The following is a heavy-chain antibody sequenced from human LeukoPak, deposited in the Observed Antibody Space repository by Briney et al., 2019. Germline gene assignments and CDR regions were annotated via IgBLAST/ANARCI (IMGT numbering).Heavy chain of an antibody. CDR3: ARDILYGGNPDAFDI. J-gene: IGHJ3*02. V-gene: IGHV1-2*02. CDR1: XFTGYY. Sequence: XFTGYYMHWVRQAPGQGLEWMGWINPNSGGANYAQKFQGRVTMTRDTSISTAYMELSRLRSDDTAVYYCARDILYGGNPDAFDIWGQGTMVTVSS. D-gene: IGHD4-23*01. CDR2: INPNSGGA.